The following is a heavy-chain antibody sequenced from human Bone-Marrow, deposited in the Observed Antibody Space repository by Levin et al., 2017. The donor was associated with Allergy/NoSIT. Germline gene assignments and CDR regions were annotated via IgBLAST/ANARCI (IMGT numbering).Heavy chain of an antibody. V-gene: IGHV1-2*02. J-gene: IGHJ4*02. CDR3: ARGDGDFDY. CDR2: INPNSGGT. CDR1: GYSFTGHY. Sequence: PGESLKISCRTSGYSFTGHYIQWVRQAPGQGLEWMGWINPNSGGTDYAEKFEGRVTMTRDTSISTAYMELSRLTSDDTAMYFCARGDGDFDYWGQGTLVTVSS.